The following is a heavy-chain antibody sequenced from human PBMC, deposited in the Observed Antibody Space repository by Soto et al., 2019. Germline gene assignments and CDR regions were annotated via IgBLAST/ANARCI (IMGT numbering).Heavy chain of an antibody. V-gene: IGHV3-30-3*01. CDR3: ARGTYYYDSSGYYPSHDAFDI. D-gene: IGHD3-22*01. CDR1: GFTFSSYA. Sequence: GGSLRLSCAASGFTFSSYAMHWVRQAPGKGLEWVAVISYDGSNKYYADSVKGRFTISRDNSKNTLYLQMNSLRAEDTAVYYCARGTYYYDSSGYYPSHDAFDIWGQGTMVTVPS. J-gene: IGHJ3*02. CDR2: ISYDGSNK.